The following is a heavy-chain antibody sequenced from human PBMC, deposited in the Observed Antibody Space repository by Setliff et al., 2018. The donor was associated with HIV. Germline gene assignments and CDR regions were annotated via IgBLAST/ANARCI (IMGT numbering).Heavy chain of an antibody. J-gene: IGHJ4*02. D-gene: IGHD6-19*01. CDR2: MNPKSGNS. V-gene: IGHV1-8*02. CDR3: ARGHYSSGLTDY. CDR1: GYTSITYD. Sequence: ASVKVSCKTSGYTSITYDINWVRQATGQGLEWMGWMNPKSGNSGHAQKFQGRITMTRNTSITTAYMELISLKSEDTAVYYCARGHYSSGLTDYWGQGTLVTVSS.